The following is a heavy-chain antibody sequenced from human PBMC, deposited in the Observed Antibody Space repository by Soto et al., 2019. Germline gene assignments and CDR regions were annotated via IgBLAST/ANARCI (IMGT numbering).Heavy chain of an antibody. Sequence: QVQLQESGPGLVKPSETLSLTCTVSGGSVSSGSYYWSWIRQPPGKGLEWIGYIYYSGSTNYNPSLKSRVTISVDTSKNQFSLKLSSVTAADTAVYYCARSPGYSYGFPLDCWGQGTLVTVSS. CDR2: IYYSGST. D-gene: IGHD5-18*01. CDR1: GGSVSSGSYY. CDR3: ARSPGYSYGFPLDC. J-gene: IGHJ4*02. V-gene: IGHV4-61*01.